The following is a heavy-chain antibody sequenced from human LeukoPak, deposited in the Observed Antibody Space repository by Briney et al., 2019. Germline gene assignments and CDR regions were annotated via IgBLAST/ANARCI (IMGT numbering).Heavy chain of an antibody. CDR3: TRDYSSSSGRAFDI. CDR2: IKEDGSDK. V-gene: IGHV3-7*03. J-gene: IGHJ3*02. CDR1: GFTFSNYW. Sequence: PGGSLRLSCAASGFTFSNYWMDWVRQSPGKGLEWVANIKEDGSDKYYVDSVKGRFTISRDNAKNSLYLQMNSLRAEDTAVYYCTRDYSSSSGRAFDIWGQGTMVTVSS. D-gene: IGHD6-6*01.